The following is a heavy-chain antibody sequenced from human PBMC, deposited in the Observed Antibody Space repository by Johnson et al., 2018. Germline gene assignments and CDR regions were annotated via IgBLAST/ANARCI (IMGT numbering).Heavy chain of an antibody. D-gene: IGHD3-16*01. V-gene: IGHV3-30*18. CDR3: AKGGLTYYYYCMDV. CDR2: ISYDGSNK. J-gene: IGHJ6*03. CDR1: GFTFDDYA. Sequence: QVQLVQSGGGVVQPGRSLRLSCAASGFTFDDYAMHWVRQAPGKGLEWVALISYDGSNKYYADSVKGRFTISRDNSKTTLYLQMNRRRAEDTAVYYCAKGGLTYYYYCMDVWGKGTMVTVSS.